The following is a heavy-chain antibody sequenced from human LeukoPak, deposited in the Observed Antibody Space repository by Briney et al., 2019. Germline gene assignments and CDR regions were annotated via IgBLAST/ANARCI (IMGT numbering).Heavy chain of an antibody. CDR3: AREVGGPSSSWIDY. CDR2: ISSSSSYI. J-gene: IGHJ4*02. V-gene: IGHV3-21*01. Sequence: GGSLRLSCAASGFTFSSYSMSWVRQAPGKGLEWVSSISSSSSYIYYADSVKGRFTISRDNAKNSLYLQMNSLRAEDTAVYYCAREVGGPSSSWIDYWGQGTLVTVSS. CDR1: GFTFSSYS. D-gene: IGHD6-13*01.